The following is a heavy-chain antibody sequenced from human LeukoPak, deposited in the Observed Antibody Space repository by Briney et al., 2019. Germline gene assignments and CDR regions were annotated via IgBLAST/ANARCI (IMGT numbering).Heavy chain of an antibody. CDR1: GFTVSSNY. CDR2: IHSGGNT. D-gene: IGHD3-10*01. V-gene: IGHV3-66*01. CDR3: ARDLRGSGSLDY. J-gene: IGHJ4*02. Sequence: GGSLRLSCAASGFTVSSNYMNWVRQAPGKGLEWVSVIHSGGNTYYADSVKGRFTISRDNSKNTLYLQMNSLRAEDTAVYYCARDLRGSGSLDYWGQGTLVTVSS.